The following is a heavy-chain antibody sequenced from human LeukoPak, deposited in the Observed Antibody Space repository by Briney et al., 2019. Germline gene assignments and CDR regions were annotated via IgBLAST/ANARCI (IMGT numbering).Heavy chain of an antibody. V-gene: IGHV4-39*07. J-gene: IGHJ3*02. CDR3: ARAPYYYDSSGYHDAFDI. Sequence: SETLSLTCTVSGGSISSGSFHWGWIRQPPGKGLEWIGSIYYSGNTYYNPSLKSRVTISVDTSKNQFSLKLSSVTAADTAVYYCARAPYYYDSSGYHDAFDIWGQGTMVTVSS. CDR2: IYYSGNT. CDR1: GGSISSGSFH. D-gene: IGHD3-22*01.